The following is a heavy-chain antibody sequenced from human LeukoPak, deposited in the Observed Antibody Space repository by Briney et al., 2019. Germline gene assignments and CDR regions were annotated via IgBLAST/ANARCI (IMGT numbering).Heavy chain of an antibody. Sequence: RGSPRLSRAASGITLSGSAMHWVPPASGERPEWVGRIRSKANSYATAYAASVKGRFTISRDDSKHTAYLQLNSLKTQDTAVPYCCTPAFDYWGEGTLVTVSP. J-gene: IGHJ4*02. CDR1: GITLSGSA. CDR2: IRSKANSYAT. V-gene: IGHV3-73*01. D-gene: IGHD2-2*01. CDR3: CTPAFDY.